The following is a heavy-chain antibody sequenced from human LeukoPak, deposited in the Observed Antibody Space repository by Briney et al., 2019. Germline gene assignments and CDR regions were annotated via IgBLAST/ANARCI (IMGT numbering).Heavy chain of an antibody. V-gene: IGHV4-39*01. Sequence: PSETLSLTCTVSGGSISSYYWSWIRQPPGKGLEWIGSIYYSGSTYYNPSLKSRVTISVDTSKNQFSLKLSSVTAADTAVYYCASYCSSTSCYRGLEYFQHWGQGTLVTVSS. J-gene: IGHJ1*01. CDR1: GGSISSYY. D-gene: IGHD2-2*02. CDR2: IYYSGST. CDR3: ASYCSSTSCYRGLEYFQH.